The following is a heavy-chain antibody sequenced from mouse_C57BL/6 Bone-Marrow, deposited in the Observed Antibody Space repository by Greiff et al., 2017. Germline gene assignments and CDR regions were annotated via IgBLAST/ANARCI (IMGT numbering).Heavy chain of an antibody. CDR3: ARESLLLPPEYFDV. CDR2: IDPSDSYT. CDR1: GYTFTSYW. V-gene: IGHV1-69*01. J-gene: IGHJ1*03. D-gene: IGHD1-1*01. Sequence: QVQLQQPGAELVMPGASVKLSCTASGYTFTSYWMHWVKQRPGQGLEWIGEIDPSDSYTNYNQKFKGKSTLTVDKSSSTAYMQLSSLTSEDSAVYYCARESLLLPPEYFDVWGTGTTVTVSS.